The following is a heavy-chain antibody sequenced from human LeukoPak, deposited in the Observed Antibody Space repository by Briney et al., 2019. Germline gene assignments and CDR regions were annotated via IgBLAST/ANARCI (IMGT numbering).Heavy chain of an antibody. CDR2: IYPGDSDT. CDR1: GYSFTSYW. V-gene: IGHV5-51*03. CDR3: ARYANYYDSSGYYYLDAFDI. J-gene: IGHJ3*02. Sequence: GESLKISCKGSGYSFTSYWIGWVRQMPGKGLEWMGIIYPGDSDTRYSPSFQGQVTISADKSISTAYLQWSRLKASDTAMYYCARYANYYDSSGYYYLDAFDIWGQGTMVTVSS. D-gene: IGHD3-22*01.